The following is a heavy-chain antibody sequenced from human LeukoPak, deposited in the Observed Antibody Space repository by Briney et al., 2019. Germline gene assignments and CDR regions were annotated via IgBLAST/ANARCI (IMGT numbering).Heavy chain of an antibody. CDR1: GDSVSSQSVA. Sequence: SQTLSLTCAISGDSVSSQSVAWNWISQSPSRGLEWLGRTYYRSNDYAVSVKSRITIDPDTSKNQFSLQLNSVTPEDTAVYYCARGQFSAFDIWGQGTMVIVSS. D-gene: IGHD5-24*01. V-gene: IGHV6-1*01. CDR2: TYYRSN. CDR3: ARGQFSAFDI. J-gene: IGHJ3*02.